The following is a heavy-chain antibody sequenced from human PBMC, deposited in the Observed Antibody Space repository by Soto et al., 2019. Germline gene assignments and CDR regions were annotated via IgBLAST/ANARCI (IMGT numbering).Heavy chain of an antibody. CDR2: ISGNGGST. V-gene: IGHV3-23*01. Sequence: GGSLRLSCEASGFTFRSYGMSWVRLAPGKGLEWVSGISGNGGSTYYADSVKGRFTISRDNNRNTLYLRVNSLRAEDTAVYYCSNHEDSNYGSHLDYWGQGTLVTVSS. D-gene: IGHD4-4*01. J-gene: IGHJ4*02. CDR3: SNHEDSNYGSHLDY. CDR1: GFTFRSYG.